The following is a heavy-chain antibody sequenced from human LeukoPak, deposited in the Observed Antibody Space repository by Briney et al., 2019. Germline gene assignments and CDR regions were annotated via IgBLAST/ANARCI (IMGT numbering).Heavy chain of an antibody. Sequence: GGSLRLSCAASGFTFRSYWMHWVRQAPGKGLVWVSRISSDGSSTSYADSVKGRFTISRENAKNTLYLQMNSLRAEDTAVYYCARMGAVAEYYYYGMDVWGQGTTVTVSS. CDR2: ISSDGSST. V-gene: IGHV3-74*01. J-gene: IGHJ6*02. CDR3: ARMGAVAEYYYYGMDV. D-gene: IGHD6-19*01. CDR1: GFTFRSYW.